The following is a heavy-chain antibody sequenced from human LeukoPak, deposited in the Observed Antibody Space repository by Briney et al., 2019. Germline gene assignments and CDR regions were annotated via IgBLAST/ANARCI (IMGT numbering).Heavy chain of an antibody. J-gene: IGHJ4*02. V-gene: IGHV3-7*01. CDR1: GFTVSTNY. D-gene: IGHD5-18*01. CDR3: ARENTAVPGGDC. Sequence: GGSLRLSCAASGFTVSTNYMSWVRQAPGKGLEWVANIKQDGSEKYYVDSVKGRFAISRDNAKNSVYLQMNGLRAEDTAVYYCARENTAVPGGDCWGQGTLVTVSS. CDR2: IKQDGSEK.